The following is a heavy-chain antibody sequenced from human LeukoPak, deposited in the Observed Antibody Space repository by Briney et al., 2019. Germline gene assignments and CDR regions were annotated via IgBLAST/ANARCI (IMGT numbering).Heavy chain of an antibody. CDR2: INPNSGDT. V-gene: IGHV1-2*02. Sequence: ASVKVSCKASGYTFTGYYMHWVRQAPGQGLEWMGWINPNSGDTNYAQKFQGRVTMTRDTSISTAYMELSRLRSDDTAVYYCARRATPYYMDVWGKGTTVTISS. CDR3: ARRATPYYMDV. D-gene: IGHD1-26*01. J-gene: IGHJ6*03. CDR1: GYTFTGYY.